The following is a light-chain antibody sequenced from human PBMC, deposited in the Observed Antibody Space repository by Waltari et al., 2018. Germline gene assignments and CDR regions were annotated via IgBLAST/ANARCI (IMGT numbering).Light chain of an antibody. CDR2: GAS. Sequence: EIVMTQSPATLSVSPGERATLSCRAGQSVSSNLAWYQQKPNQAPMLLIYGASTMATGSPARFSGGGSGAEFTLTVSSLLSEDFAIYYWQQYNDWPPYSFGQGTKLEIK. CDR3: QQYNDWPPYS. V-gene: IGKV3-15*01. J-gene: IGKJ2*01. CDR1: QSVSSN.